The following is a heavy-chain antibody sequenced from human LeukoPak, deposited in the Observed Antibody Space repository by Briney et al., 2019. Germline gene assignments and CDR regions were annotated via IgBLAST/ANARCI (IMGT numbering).Heavy chain of an antibody. D-gene: IGHD1-26*01. Sequence: PGGSLRLSCAASGFTFSSYWMTWVRQAPGKGLEWVANIKQDGTEKYYVDSVKGRFTISRDNAKSSLYLQMDSPRGEDTAVYYCANAGPGLSYYAGYFDSWGQGTLVTVSS. CDR1: GFTFSSYW. V-gene: IGHV3-7*03. CDR3: ANAGPGLSYYAGYFDS. CDR2: IKQDGTEK. J-gene: IGHJ4*02.